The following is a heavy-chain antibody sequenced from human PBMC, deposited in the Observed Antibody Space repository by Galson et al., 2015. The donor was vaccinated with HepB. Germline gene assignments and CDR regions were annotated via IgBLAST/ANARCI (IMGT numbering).Heavy chain of an antibody. J-gene: IGHJ4*02. Sequence: ETLSLTCAVYGGSFSGHYWSWIRQPPGKGLEWIGEINHSGSTNYNPSLKSRVTISADTSKNQFSLKLSSVTAADTAVYYCARGPRITMVRARGGLDYWGQGTLVTVSS. CDR2: INHSGST. V-gene: IGHV4-34*01. CDR1: GGSFSGHY. D-gene: IGHD3-10*01. CDR3: ARGPRITMVRARGGLDY.